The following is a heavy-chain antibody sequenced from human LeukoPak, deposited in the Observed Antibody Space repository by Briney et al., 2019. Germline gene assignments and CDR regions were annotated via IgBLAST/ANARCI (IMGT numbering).Heavy chain of an antibody. CDR2: ISSSSSYI. J-gene: IGHJ4*02. V-gene: IGHV3-21*04. Sequence: GGSLRLSCAASGFTFSSYSMNWVRQAPGKGLEWVSSISSSSSYIYYADSVKGRFTISRDNSKNTLYLQMNSLRAEDTAVYYCARRAGAYSHPYDYWGQGTLITVSS. CDR1: GFTFSSYS. CDR3: ARRAGAYSHPYDY. D-gene: IGHD4/OR15-4a*01.